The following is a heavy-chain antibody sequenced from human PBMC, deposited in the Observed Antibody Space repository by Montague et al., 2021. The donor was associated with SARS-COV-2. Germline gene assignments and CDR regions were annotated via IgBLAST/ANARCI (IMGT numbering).Heavy chain of an antibody. Sequence: SETLSLTCTVSGGSIGRYCWSWIRQPPRTGIGYNGQIYLTGNSKYNPSLRGRVPMSAETSKNQCSLKLTAVTAADTAFSYCVVWTTDGVTWGLGSLVTVSS. CDR1: GGSIGRYC. CDR3: VVWTTDGVT. D-gene: IGHD3/OR15-3a*01. J-gene: IGHJ4*02. V-gene: IGHV4-59*03. CDR2: IYLTGNS.